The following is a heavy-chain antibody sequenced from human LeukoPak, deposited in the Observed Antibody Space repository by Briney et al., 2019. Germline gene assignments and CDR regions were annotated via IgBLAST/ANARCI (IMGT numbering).Heavy chain of an antibody. Sequence: ASVKVSCKASGYTFTSYGISWVRQAPGQGLEWMGWISAYNGNTNYAQKLQGRVTMTTDTSTSTAYMELRSLRSDDTAVYYCARHPTYYDFWSGYYRSEKYYLDYWGQGTLVTVSS. V-gene: IGHV1-18*01. CDR3: ARHPTYYDFWSGYYRSEKYYLDY. CDR1: GYTFTSYG. D-gene: IGHD3-3*01. J-gene: IGHJ4*02. CDR2: ISAYNGNT.